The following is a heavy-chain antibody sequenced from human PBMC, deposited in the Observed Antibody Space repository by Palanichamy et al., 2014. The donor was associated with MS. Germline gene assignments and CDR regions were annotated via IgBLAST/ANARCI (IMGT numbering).Heavy chain of an antibody. V-gene: IGHV3-7*01. Sequence: EVQLVESGGGLVQAGGSLRLSCAASGFTFSSYWMSWVRQAPGKGLEWVANINQDGSEKFYVDSVKGRFTISRDNAKNSLYLQMNSLRAEDTAFYYCARDRLELREWGQGTLITVSS. CDR2: INQDGSEK. CDR3: ARDRLELRE. D-gene: IGHD1-7*01. CDR1: GFTFSSYW. J-gene: IGHJ4*02.